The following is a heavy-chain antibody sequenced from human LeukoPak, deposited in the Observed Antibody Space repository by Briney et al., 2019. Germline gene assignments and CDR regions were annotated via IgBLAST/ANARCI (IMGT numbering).Heavy chain of an antibody. Sequence: ASVKVSSKASGYTFTGYYMHWVRQAPGQGLEWMGWINPNSGGTNYAQKFQGRVTMTRDTSISTAYMELSRLRSDDTAVYYCARDRVVRGVISSWFDPWGQGTLVTVSS. D-gene: IGHD3-10*01. CDR1: GYTFTGYY. V-gene: IGHV1-2*02. CDR3: ARDRVVRGVISSWFDP. CDR2: INPNSGGT. J-gene: IGHJ5*02.